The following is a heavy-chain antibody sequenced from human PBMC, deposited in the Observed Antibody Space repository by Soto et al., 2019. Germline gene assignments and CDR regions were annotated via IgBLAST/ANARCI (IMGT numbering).Heavy chain of an antibody. CDR2: MSGNGDRT. V-gene: IGHV3-23*01. J-gene: IGHJ4*02. CDR3: AKEKFASTVADVLDY. CDR1: GFTFSTYA. D-gene: IGHD6-19*01. Sequence: EVQVLESGGGLVQPGESLRLSCAASGFTFSTYAMTWVRQAPGKGLEWVSTMSGNGDRTYHADSVKGRFTISRDNSKNPLFLHMNSLRAEDTAIYYCAKEKFASTVADVLDYWGQGTLVTVSS.